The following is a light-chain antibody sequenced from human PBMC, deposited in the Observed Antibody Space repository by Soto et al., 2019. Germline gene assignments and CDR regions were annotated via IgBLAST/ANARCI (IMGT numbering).Light chain of an antibody. CDR2: DAS. V-gene: IGKV3-11*01. J-gene: IGKJ5*01. CDR1: QSVDSAY. CDR3: QQRSNWLT. Sequence: EIVLTQSPGTLSLSPGERATLSCRASQSVDSAYLAWFQHKPGQAPRLLIYDASNRATGIPARFSGSGSETHLTITIRSIEPEDFAVYYCQQRSNWLTFGQGTRLEIK.